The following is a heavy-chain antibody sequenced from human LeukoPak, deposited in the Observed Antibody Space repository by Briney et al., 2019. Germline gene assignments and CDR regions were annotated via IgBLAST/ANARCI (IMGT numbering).Heavy chain of an antibody. Sequence: PQTLSLTCTVSGGSISSSSYYWGWIRQPPGKGLEWIGSIYYSGSTYYNPSLKSRVTISVDTSKNQFSLKLSSVSAADTAVYYCARRPGVQLWLFDYWGQGTLVTVSS. CDR2: IYYSGST. CDR1: GGSISSSSYY. J-gene: IGHJ4*02. V-gene: IGHV4-39*01. CDR3: ARRPGVQLWLFDY. D-gene: IGHD5-18*01.